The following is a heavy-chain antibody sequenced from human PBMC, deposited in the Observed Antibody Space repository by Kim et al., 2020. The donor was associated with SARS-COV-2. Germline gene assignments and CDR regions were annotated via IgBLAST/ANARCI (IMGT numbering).Heavy chain of an antibody. CDR3: ARATNFYSGKDY. J-gene: IGHJ4*02. V-gene: IGHV1-18*01. CDR2: ISAYNGNT. D-gene: IGHD1-26*01. CDR1: GYTFRNYG. Sequence: ASVKVSCKASGYTFRNYGFSWVRQAPGQGLEWMGWISAYNGNTKYAQKFQGRVTMTTDSSRSTAYMELRSLRPDDTAVYYCARATNFYSGKDYWGQGTLATVSS.